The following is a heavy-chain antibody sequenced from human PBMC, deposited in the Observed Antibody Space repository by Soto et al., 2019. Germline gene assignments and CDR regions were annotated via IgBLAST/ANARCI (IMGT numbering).Heavy chain of an antibody. D-gene: IGHD6-13*01. J-gene: IGHJ4*02. Sequence: QVQLRESGPGLVKPSQTLSLTCTVSGGSINSGGYYWNWIRQHPGKGVEWIVYMYYSGGPYYNPFLRSRVIISADTSENHFSLKLSSVTAADTAVYFCARGYRQSGYSSSWVFDYWGQGTLVNVSS. CDR1: GGSINSGGYY. CDR2: MYYSGGP. CDR3: ARGYRQSGYSSSWVFDY. V-gene: IGHV4-31*03.